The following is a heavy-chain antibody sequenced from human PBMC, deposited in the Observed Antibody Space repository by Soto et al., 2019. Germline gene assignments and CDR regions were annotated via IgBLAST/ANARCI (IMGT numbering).Heavy chain of an antibody. CDR2: IYYSGST. CDR1: GDSISSGGYY. V-gene: IGHV4-31*03. Sequence: QVQLQESGPGLVKPSETLSLMCTVSGDSISSGGYYWSWIRQHPGKGLEWIGYIYYSGSTYYSTSLKSRVSISVDTSKNQCSLRLTSVSAADAAVYYCARYCSATKCHENAMDVGGQGTTVTVS. D-gene: IGHD2-15*01. CDR3: ARYCSATKCHENAMDV. J-gene: IGHJ6*02.